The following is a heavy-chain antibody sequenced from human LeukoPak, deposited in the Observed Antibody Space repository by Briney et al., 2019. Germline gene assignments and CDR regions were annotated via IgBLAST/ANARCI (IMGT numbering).Heavy chain of an antibody. CDR2: INSDGSGA. CDR1: GFDFATYW. V-gene: IGHV3-74*01. D-gene: IGHD6-13*01. CDR3: ARGTSTAPGIDY. J-gene: IGHJ4*02. Sequence: GGSLRLSCAASGFDFATYWMFWVRQAPGKGLVWVAHINSDGSGATYGDCAKGRVSISRDNAKNTLFLYMSGLRAEDTAVYYCARGTSTAPGIDYWGQGALVAVPS.